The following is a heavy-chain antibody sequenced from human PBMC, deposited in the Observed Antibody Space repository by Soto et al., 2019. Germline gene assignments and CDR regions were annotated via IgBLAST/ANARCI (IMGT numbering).Heavy chain of an antibody. CDR3: ARQVPAAIQAVFDP. Sequence: SETLSLTCTVSGGSVSSYYWSWIRQPPGKGLEWIGYIYYSGSTNYNPSLKSRVTISVDTSKNQFSLKLSSVTAADTAVYYCARQVPAAIQAVFDPWGQGTLVTVSS. J-gene: IGHJ5*02. D-gene: IGHD2-2*01. CDR1: GGSVSSYY. V-gene: IGHV4-59*08. CDR2: IYYSGST.